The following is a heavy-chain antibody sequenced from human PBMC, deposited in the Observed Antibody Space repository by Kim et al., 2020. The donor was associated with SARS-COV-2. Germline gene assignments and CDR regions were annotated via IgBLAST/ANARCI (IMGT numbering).Heavy chain of an antibody. D-gene: IGHD4-17*01. CDR2: IWYDGSNK. Sequence: GGSLRLSCAASGFTFSSYGMHWVRQAPGKGLEWVAVIWYDGSNKYYADSVKGRFTISRDNSKNTLYLQMNSLRAEDTAVYYCARDMTTVRFLDYWGQGTLVTVSS. CDR1: GFTFSSYG. CDR3: ARDMTTVRFLDY. V-gene: IGHV3-33*01. J-gene: IGHJ4*02.